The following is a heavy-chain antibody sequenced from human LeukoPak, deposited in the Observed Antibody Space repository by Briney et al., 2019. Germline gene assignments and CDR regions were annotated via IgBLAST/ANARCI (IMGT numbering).Heavy chain of an antibody. J-gene: IGHJ6*02. CDR3: AGGSGSRYYYYYGMDV. D-gene: IGHD3-10*01. V-gene: IGHV3-30*03. CDR2: ISYDGSNK. Sequence: PGGSLRLSCAASGFTFSSYGMHWVRQAPGKGLEWVAVISYDGSNKYYADSVKGRFTISRDNSKNTLYLQMNSLRAEDTAVYYCAGGSGSRYYYYYGMDVWGQGTTVTVSS. CDR1: GFTFSSYG.